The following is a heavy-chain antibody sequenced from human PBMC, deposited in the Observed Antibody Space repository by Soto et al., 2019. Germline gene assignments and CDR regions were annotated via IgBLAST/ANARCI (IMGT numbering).Heavy chain of an antibody. V-gene: IGHV4-59*08. CDR1: GVSISSYC. D-gene: IGHD3-16*01. Sequence: PSETLSLTCTVSGVSISSYCWSWIRQPPGKGLEWIGYIYYSGSTNYNPSLKSRVTISVDTSKNQFSLKLSSVTAADTAVYYCARRWGDYFDYWGQGTLVTVSS. CDR2: IYYSGST. CDR3: ARRWGDYFDY. J-gene: IGHJ4*02.